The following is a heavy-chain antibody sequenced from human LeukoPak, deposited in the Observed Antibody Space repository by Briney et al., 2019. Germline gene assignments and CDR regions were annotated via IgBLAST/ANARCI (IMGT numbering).Heavy chain of an antibody. J-gene: IGHJ4*02. CDR3: ARDAITIFGVVIPYFDY. CDR1: GFTFSDYY. D-gene: IGHD3-3*01. V-gene: IGHV3-11*04. CDR2: ISSSGSTI. Sequence: GGSLRLSCAASGFTFSDYYMSWIRQAPGKGLEWVSYISSSGSTIYYADSVKGRFTISRDNAKNSLYLQVNSLRAEDTAVYYCARDAITIFGVVIPYFDYWGQGTLVTVSS.